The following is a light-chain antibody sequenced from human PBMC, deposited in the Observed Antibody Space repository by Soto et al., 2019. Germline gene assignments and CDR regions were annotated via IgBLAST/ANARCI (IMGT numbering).Light chain of an antibody. CDR1: QSITIY. CDR3: QNYNSAPLT. CDR2: AAS. J-gene: IGKJ4*01. Sequence: DIQMTQSPSSLSASLGDRVTITCRASQSITIYLNWYQQKPGKAPNLLIYAASTLQSGVPSRFSGSGSGTDFTLTISSLQPEDVATYSCQNYNSAPLTFGGGTKVDI. V-gene: IGKV1-27*01.